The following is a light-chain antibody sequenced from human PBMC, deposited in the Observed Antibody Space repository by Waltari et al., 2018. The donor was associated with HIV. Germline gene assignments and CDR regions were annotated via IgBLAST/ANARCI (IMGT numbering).Light chain of an antibody. Sequence: QSALTQPPSASGSPGQSVTISCTGTSSDVGGYNYVSWYQQHPGKAPKFMNYEVSKRPAGVPDRFSASKSGNTASLTVSGRQAEDEADYYCSSYAGSNNLVFGGGTKLTVL. CDR1: SSDVGGYNY. CDR2: EVS. V-gene: IGLV2-8*01. J-gene: IGLJ2*01. CDR3: SSYAGSNNLV.